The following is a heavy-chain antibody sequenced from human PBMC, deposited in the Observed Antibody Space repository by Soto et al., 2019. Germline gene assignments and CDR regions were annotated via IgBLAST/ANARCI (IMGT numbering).Heavy chain of an antibody. V-gene: IGHV4-31*01. CDR2: IDYIGRA. Sequence: SSETLSLTCTVSGGSISSDNYFWSWIRQHPGKGLEWIGYIDYIGRAYYNPSLKRQVTTSVDTSKNQISMKMSSETVADTATYYCAREVKSAAASDALDIWGQGTVVT. D-gene: IGHD2-15*01. J-gene: IGHJ3*02. CDR1: GGSISSDNYF. CDR3: AREVKSAAASDALDI.